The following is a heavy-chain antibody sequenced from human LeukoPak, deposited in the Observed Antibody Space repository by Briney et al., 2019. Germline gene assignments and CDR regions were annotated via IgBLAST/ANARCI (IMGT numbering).Heavy chain of an antibody. V-gene: IGHV3-48*04. D-gene: IGHD3-22*01. CDR3: AREAYYYDSSGYSLLDY. Sequence: GGSLRLSCAASGFTFSSYAMHWVRQAPGKGLEWVSYISSSSSTIYYADSVKGRFTISRDNAKNSLYLQMNSLRAEDTAVYYCAREAYYYDSSGYSLLDYWGQGTLVTVSS. J-gene: IGHJ4*02. CDR2: ISSSSSTI. CDR1: GFTFSSYA.